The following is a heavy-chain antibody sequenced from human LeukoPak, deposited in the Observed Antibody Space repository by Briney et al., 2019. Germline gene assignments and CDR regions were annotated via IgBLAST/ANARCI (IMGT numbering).Heavy chain of an antibody. CDR3: ARVDGSGSKRWFDP. V-gene: IGHV4-34*01. CDR1: GGSFSGYY. CDR2: INHSGST. Sequence: PSETLSLTCAVYGGSFSGYYWSWIRQPPGKGLEWIGEINHSGSTNYNPSLKSQVTISVDTSKNQFSLKLSSVTAADTAVYYCARVDGSGSKRWFDPWGQGVPVTVSS. J-gene: IGHJ5*02. D-gene: IGHD3-10*01.